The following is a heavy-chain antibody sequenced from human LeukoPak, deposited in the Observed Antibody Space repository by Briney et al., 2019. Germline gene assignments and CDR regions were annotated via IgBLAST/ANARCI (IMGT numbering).Heavy chain of an antibody. V-gene: IGHV3-23*01. CDR1: GFTFGGYA. J-gene: IGHJ6*02. Sequence: GGSLRLSCTASGFTFGGYAMSWVRQAPGKGLEWVSSISGGSEDTYYADSVKGRFTISRDNSKTTLYLPMNSLRAEDTAVYYCARTIAQYSNSWLYFYYGLDVWGQGTTVTVSS. D-gene: IGHD6-13*01. CDR2: ISGGSEDT. CDR3: ARTIAQYSNSWLYFYYGLDV.